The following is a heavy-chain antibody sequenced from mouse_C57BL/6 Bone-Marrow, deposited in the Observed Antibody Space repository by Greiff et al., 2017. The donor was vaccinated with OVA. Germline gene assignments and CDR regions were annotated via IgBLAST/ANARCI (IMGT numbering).Heavy chain of an antibody. D-gene: IGHD2-4*01. V-gene: IGHV1-85*01. J-gene: IGHJ1*03. CDR2: IYPRDGST. Sequence: VMLVESGPELVKPGASVKLSCKASGYTFTSYDINWVKQRPGQGLEWIGWIYPRDGSTKYNEKFKGKATLTVDTSSSTAYMELHSLTSEDSAVYFCATYDFYWYFDVWGTGTTVTVSS. CDR3: ATYDFYWYFDV. CDR1: GYTFTSYD.